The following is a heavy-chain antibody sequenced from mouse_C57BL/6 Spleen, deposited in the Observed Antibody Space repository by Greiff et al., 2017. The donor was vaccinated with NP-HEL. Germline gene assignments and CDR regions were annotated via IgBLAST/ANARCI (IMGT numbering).Heavy chain of an antibody. CDR2: IDPSDSYT. D-gene: IGHD1-2*01. CDR3: ARRRPYYFDY. V-gene: IGHV1-50*01. Sequence: QVQLQQPGAELVKPGASVKLSCKASGYTFTSYWMQWVKQRPGQGLEWIGEIDPSDSYTNSNQKFKGKATLTVDTSSSTAYMQLSSLTSEDSAVYYCARRRPYYFDYWGQGTTLTVSS. CDR1: GYTFTSYW. J-gene: IGHJ2*01.